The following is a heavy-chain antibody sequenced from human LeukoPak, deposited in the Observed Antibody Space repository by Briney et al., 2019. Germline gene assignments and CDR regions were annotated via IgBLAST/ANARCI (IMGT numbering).Heavy chain of an antibody. CDR3: ARDGHYYDSSAPTFGNWFDP. D-gene: IGHD3-22*01. J-gene: IGHJ5*02. CDR1: GGSISSYY. CDR2: IYTSGST. V-gene: IGHV4-4*07. Sequence: PSETLSLTCTVSGGSISSYYWGWIRQPAGKGLEWIGRIYTSGSTNYNPSLKSRVTMSVDTSKNQFSLKLSSVTAADTAVYYCARDGHYYDSSAPTFGNWFDPWGQGTLVTVSS.